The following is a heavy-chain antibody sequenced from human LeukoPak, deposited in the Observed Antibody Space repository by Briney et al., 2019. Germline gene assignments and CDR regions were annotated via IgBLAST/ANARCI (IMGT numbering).Heavy chain of an antibody. CDR2: IYYSGST. V-gene: IGHV4-59*08. D-gene: IGHD1-26*01. Sequence: SETLSLTCTVSGGSIFTYNWSWIRQPPGKGLEWIGYIYYSGSTNYNPSLKSRVTISVDTSKNQFSLKLSSVTAADTAVYYCARGFSGTFDYWGQGTLVTVSS. CDR1: GGSIFTYN. J-gene: IGHJ4*02. CDR3: ARGFSGTFDY.